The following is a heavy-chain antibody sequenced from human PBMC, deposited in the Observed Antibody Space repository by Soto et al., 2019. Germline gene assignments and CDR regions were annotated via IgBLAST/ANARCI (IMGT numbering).Heavy chain of an antibody. Sequence: PGVSLRLSCAASGFTFSSYGVHWVRQAPGKVLEWVAVIWYDGSNKYYADSVKGRFTISRDNSKNTLYLQMNSLRAEDTAVYYCAREGSDSSGYYSSFSDYWGQGTLVTVSS. D-gene: IGHD3-22*01. J-gene: IGHJ4*02. V-gene: IGHV3-33*01. CDR2: IWYDGSNK. CDR1: GFTFSSYG. CDR3: AREGSDSSGYYSSFSDY.